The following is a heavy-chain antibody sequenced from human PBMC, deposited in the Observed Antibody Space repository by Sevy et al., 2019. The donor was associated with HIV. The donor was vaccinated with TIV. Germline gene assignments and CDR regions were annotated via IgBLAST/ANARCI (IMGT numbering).Heavy chain of an antibody. J-gene: IGHJ4*02. V-gene: IGHV3-21*06. D-gene: IGHD3-16*01. CDR3: ARDKDANGNDYFDY. Sequence: GGSLRLSCETSGFTFSSYFINWVRQSPGKGLEWVASIGRSSSHIYYADSVKGRFTISRDNDKNSLYLQMNSLRVDDTAIYYYARDKDANGNDYFDYWGQGTLVTVSS. CDR2: IGRSSSHI. CDR1: GFTFSSYF.